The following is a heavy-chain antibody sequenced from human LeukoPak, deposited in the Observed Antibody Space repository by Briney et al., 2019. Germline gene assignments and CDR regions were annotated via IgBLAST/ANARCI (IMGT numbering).Heavy chain of an antibody. CDR2: INQDGSEE. Sequence: GGSLRLSCAASGFTFSNYWMTWVRQAPGKGLEWVSHINQDGSEEHYMDSVKARFTISRDNAKNSLSLQMNSLRAEDTAVYYCVRDGGVSGYDLLDYWGQGTLVTVSS. CDR3: VRDGGVSGYDLLDY. J-gene: IGHJ4*02. D-gene: IGHD5-12*01. V-gene: IGHV3-7*01. CDR1: GFTFSNYW.